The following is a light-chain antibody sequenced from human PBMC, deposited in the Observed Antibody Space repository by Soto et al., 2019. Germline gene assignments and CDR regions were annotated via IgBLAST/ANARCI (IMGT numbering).Light chain of an antibody. CDR3: SSYTSSSTRG. J-gene: IGLJ1*01. CDR1: SSDVGGYNY. CDR2: EVS. V-gene: IGLV2-14*01. Sequence: QSALTQPASVSGSPGQSITISCTGTSSDVGGYNYVSWYQQHPGKAPKLMIYEVSNRPSGVSNRFSGSKSGNTASLTISGLQAEDEAHYYCSSYTSSSTRGLGTGTKVT.